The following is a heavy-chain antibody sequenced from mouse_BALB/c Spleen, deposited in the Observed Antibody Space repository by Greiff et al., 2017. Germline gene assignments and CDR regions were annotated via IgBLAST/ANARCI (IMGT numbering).Heavy chain of an antibody. CDR1: GFTFSSFG. Sequence: EVKLVESGGGLVQPGGSRKLSCAASGFTFSSFGMHWVRQAPEKGLEWVAYISSGSSTIYYADTVRGRFTISRDNPKNTLFLQMTSLRSEDTAMYYCARSLDYDVTWFAYWGQGTLVTVSA. V-gene: IGHV5-17*02. CDR3: ARSLDYDVTWFAY. CDR2: ISSGSSTI. D-gene: IGHD2-4*01. J-gene: IGHJ3*01.